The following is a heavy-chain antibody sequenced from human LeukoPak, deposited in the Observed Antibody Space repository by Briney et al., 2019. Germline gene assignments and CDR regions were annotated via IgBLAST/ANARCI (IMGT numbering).Heavy chain of an antibody. V-gene: IGHV1-2*02. CDR1: GYTFTVYY. Sequence: ASVKVSCKASGYTFTVYYMHWVRQAPGQGGEWMGWINPNSGGTNYTQKFQGRVTITRDTSISTAYMELSRLRSDDTAVYYCAKGGYYYDSSGYPFDYWGQGTLVTVSS. J-gene: IGHJ4*02. CDR2: INPNSGGT. CDR3: AKGGYYYDSSGYPFDY. D-gene: IGHD3-22*01.